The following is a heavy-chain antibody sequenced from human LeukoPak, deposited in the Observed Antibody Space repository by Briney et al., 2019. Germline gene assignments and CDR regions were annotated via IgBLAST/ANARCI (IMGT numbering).Heavy chain of an antibody. Sequence: SGGSLRLSCAASGFTFSSYAMSWVRQAPGKGLEWVSAISGSGGSTYYADSVKGRFTISRDNSKNTLYLQMNSLRAEDTAVYYCAKDGELLIAVAAFDYWGQGTLVTVSS. V-gene: IGHV3-23*01. CDR1: GFTFSSYA. CDR3: AKDGELLIAVAAFDY. CDR2: ISGSGGST. D-gene: IGHD6-19*01. J-gene: IGHJ4*02.